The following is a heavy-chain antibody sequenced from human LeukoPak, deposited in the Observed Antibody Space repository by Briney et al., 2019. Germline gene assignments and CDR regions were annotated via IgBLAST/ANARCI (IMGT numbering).Heavy chain of an antibody. V-gene: IGHV3-20*04. CDR3: ARDQYSSSWYGLSMLFDI. D-gene: IGHD6-13*01. J-gene: IGHJ3*02. Sequence: GGSLRLSCAASGFTFDDYGMSWVRQAPGKGLEWVSGINWNGGSTGYADSVKGRFAISRDNAKNSLYLQMNSLRAEDTALYYCARDQYSSSWYGLSMLFDIWGQGTMVTVSS. CDR1: GFTFDDYG. CDR2: INWNGGST.